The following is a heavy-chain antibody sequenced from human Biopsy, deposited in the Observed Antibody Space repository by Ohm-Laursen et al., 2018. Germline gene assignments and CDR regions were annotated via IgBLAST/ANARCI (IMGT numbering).Heavy chain of an antibody. V-gene: IGHV4-59*01. CDR1: GGSIISYY. D-gene: IGHD3-3*01. CDR3: ARTPRDSFWSGSYKRGLWFDP. Sequence: SETLSLTCSVSGGSIISYYWTWIRQPPGKGLEWIGHVYNGGITNYNPSLKSRVTISKDTSKNQFPLQVNSVTAADTAVYYCARTPRDSFWSGSYKRGLWFDPWGQGPWSPSPQ. CDR2: VYNGGIT. J-gene: IGHJ5*02.